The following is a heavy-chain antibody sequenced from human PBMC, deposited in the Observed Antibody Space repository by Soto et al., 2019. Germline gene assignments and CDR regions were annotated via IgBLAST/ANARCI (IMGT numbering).Heavy chain of an antibody. J-gene: IGHJ4*02. Sequence: EVQLLESGGGLVQPGGSLRLSCAASGFTFSSYAMSWVRQAPGKGLEWVSAISGSGGSTYYADSVKGRFTISRDNSKNKLYLQMNSLRGEDTAVYDCAKVSTPLYDFWSGYGVFDYWGQGTLVTVSS. CDR2: ISGSGGST. D-gene: IGHD3-3*01. CDR1: GFTFSSYA. CDR3: AKVSTPLYDFWSGYGVFDY. V-gene: IGHV3-23*01.